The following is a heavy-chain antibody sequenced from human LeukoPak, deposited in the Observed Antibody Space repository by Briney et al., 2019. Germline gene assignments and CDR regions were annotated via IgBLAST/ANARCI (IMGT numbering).Heavy chain of an antibody. CDR1: GYTFTSYG. Sequence: ASVKVSCKASGYTFTSYGISWVRQAPGQGREWMGWISAYNGNTNYAQKLQGRVTMTTDTSTSTAYMELRSLRSDDTAVYYCARGVVGATRGAKFDYWGQGTLVTVSS. CDR2: ISAYNGNT. D-gene: IGHD1-26*01. V-gene: IGHV1-18*01. CDR3: ARGVVGATRGAKFDY. J-gene: IGHJ4*02.